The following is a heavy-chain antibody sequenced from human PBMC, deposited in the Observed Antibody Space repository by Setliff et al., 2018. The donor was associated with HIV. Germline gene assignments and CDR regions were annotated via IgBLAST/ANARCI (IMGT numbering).Heavy chain of an antibody. V-gene: IGHV4-4*02. D-gene: IGHD6-13*01. CDR1: GYAISSSNW. J-gene: IGHJ5*02. CDR3: ARILVAAAGTGFDP. CDR2: IYHSGST. Sequence: SETLSLTCAVSGYAISSSNWWSWVRQPPGKGLEWIGEIYHSGSTNYNPSLKSRVIISIDKSKNKFSLKVSSVTAADTAVYYCARILVAAAGTGFDPWGQGILVTVSS.